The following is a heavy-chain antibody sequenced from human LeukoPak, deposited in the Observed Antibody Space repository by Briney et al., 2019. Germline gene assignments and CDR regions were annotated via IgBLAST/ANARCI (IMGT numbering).Heavy chain of an antibody. CDR1: GYTLTGYY. CDR3: ARVSHKGLVVVADDY. J-gene: IGHJ4*02. CDR2: INPNSGGT. D-gene: IGHD2-15*01. Sequence: EASVKVSCKASGYTLTGYYMHWVRQAPGQGLEWMGRINPNSGGTNYAQKFQGRVTMTRDTSISTAYMELSRLTSDDTAVYYCARVSHKGLVVVADDYWGQGILVTVSS. V-gene: IGHV1-2*06.